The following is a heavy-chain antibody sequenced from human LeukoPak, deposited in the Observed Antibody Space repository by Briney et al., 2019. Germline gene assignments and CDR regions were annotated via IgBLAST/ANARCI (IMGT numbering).Heavy chain of an antibody. D-gene: IGHD6-13*01. CDR3: ARASIAAAGTDYYYYMDV. CDR1: GGSISSYY. CDR2: IYYSGST. J-gene: IGHJ6*03. V-gene: IGHV4-59*01. Sequence: SETLSLTCTVSGGSISSYYWSWIRQPPGKGLEWIGYIYYSGSTNYNPSLKSRVTISVDTSKNQFSLKLSSATAADTAVYYGARASIAAAGTDYYYYMDVWGKGTTVTVSS.